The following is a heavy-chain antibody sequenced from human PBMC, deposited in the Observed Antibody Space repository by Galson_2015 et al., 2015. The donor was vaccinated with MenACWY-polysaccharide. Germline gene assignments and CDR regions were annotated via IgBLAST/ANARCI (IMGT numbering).Heavy chain of an antibody. CDR3: ARDSHYNTLDY. CDR1: GFTFSSSW. V-gene: IGHV3-7*01. D-gene: IGHD1-1*01. J-gene: IGHJ4*02. CDR2: IKEDGSVK. Sequence: SLRLSCAVSGFTFSSSWMTWVRQAPGKGLEWVANIKEDGSVKNYVDSVRGRFTISRDNALNSVYLQVDSLRAEDTAVYYCARDSHYNTLDYWGQGTLVAV.